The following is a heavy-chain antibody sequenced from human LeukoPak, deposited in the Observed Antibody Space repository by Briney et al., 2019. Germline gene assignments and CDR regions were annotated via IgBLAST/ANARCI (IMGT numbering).Heavy chain of an antibody. V-gene: IGHV1-69*10. Sequence: AASVKVSCKVSGDTFRSNAVSWVRQGPRQGLEWMGGIIPIFGITNYAQKFQGRITVTADKSTSTAYMELSSLRSEDTAVYYCARGITSGPYYYYMDVWAKGTTVTVSS. CDR2: IIPIFGIT. J-gene: IGHJ6*03. D-gene: IGHD3-3*01. CDR3: ARGITSGPYYYYMDV. CDR1: GDTFRSNA.